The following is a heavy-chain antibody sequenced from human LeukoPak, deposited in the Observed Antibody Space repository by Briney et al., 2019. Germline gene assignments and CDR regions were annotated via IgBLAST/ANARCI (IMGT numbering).Heavy chain of an antibody. Sequence: SETLSLTCTVSGGSISSSSYYWGWIRQPPGKGLEWIGTIYYSGSMFYNPSLKSRVTISVDTSKNQFSLKLSSVTAADTAVYYCASYKGGSGRYYKIEARYYHMDVWGKGTTVTISS. CDR2: IYYSGSM. V-gene: IGHV4-39*01. J-gene: IGHJ6*03. D-gene: IGHD3-10*01. CDR3: ASYKGGSGRYYKIEARYYHMDV. CDR1: GGSISSSSYY.